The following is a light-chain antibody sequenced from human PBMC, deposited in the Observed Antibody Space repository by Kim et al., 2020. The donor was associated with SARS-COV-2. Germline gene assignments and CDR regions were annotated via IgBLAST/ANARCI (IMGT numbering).Light chain of an antibody. J-gene: IGKJ2*03. CDR3: QQSYSPPYS. Sequence: DIQMTQSPSSLSASVGDRVTITCQASQSINSYLNWYQQKPGKAPKFLMYAASSLQSGVPSRFSGSGHGTDFTLTIRGLQPEDFATYDCQQSYSPPYSLGQGTKLEI. CDR1: QSINSY. CDR2: AAS. V-gene: IGKV1-39*01.